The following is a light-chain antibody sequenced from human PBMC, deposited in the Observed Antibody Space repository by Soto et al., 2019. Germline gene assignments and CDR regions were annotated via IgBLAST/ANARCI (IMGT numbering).Light chain of an antibody. CDR2: GAS. V-gene: IGKV3-20*01. CDR3: QQDGSSPFT. Sequence: EIVLTQSPGTLSLSPGERATLSCRASQSVTSNYLAWYQQKPGQAPRLLIYGASGRATGIPDRFSGSGSGTDFTLSISRLEPEDFAVFYWQQDGSSPFTFGPGTKVDIK. J-gene: IGKJ3*01. CDR1: QSVTSNY.